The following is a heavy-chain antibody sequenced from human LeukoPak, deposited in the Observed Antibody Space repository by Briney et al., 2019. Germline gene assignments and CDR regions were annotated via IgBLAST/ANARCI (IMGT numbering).Heavy chain of an antibody. V-gene: IGHV4-30-4*01. CDR3: AREQNDYGDFDY. CDR1: GGSISSGDYY. CDR2: IYYSGST. Sequence: SQTLSLTCTVSGGSISSGDYYWSWIRQPPGKGLEWIGYIYYSGSTYYDPSLKSRVTISVDTSKNQFSLKLSSATAADTAVYYCAREQNDYGDFDYWGQGTLVTVSS. D-gene: IGHD4-17*01. J-gene: IGHJ4*02.